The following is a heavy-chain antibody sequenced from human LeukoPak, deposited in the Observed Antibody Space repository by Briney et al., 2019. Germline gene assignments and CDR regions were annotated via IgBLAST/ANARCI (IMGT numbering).Heavy chain of an antibody. CDR3: ARGERDIVVVPAAPYYYYYYGMDV. CDR1: GYTFTSYD. V-gene: IGHV1-8*01. J-gene: IGHJ6*02. CDR2: MNPNSGNT. D-gene: IGHD2-2*01. Sequence: GASVKVSCKASGYTFTSYDINWVRQATGQGLEWMGWMNPNSGNTGYAQKFQGRVTMTRNTSISTAYMELSSLRSEDTAVYYCARGERDIVVVPAAPYYYYYYGMDVWGQGTTVTVS.